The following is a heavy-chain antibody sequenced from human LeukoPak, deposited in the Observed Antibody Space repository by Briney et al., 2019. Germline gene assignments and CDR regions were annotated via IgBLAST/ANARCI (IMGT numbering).Heavy chain of an antibody. CDR2: INPSGGST. D-gene: IGHD1-20*01. CDR3: ARSLTGTLGY. J-gene: IGHJ4*02. V-gene: IGHV1-46*01. Sequence: ASVKVSCKASGYTFTSYYMHWVRQAPGQGLEWMGIINPSGGSTSYAQKFQGRVTMTRDTSISTAYMELSRLSSDDTAVYFCARSLTGTLGYWGQGTLVTVSS. CDR1: GYTFTSYY.